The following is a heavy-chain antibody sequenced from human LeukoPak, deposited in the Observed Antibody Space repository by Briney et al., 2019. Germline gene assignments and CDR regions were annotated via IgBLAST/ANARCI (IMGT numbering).Heavy chain of an antibody. Sequence: PGGSLRLSCAASGFSFGDYYMNWARQVPGKGLEWVSDISSRDGTIYYAGSVKGRFTISRDNAKNSLYLQMNSLRAEDTAVYYCARAWNGYNPLDYWGQGTLVTVSS. J-gene: IGHJ4*02. V-gene: IGHV3-11*04. CDR2: ISSRDGTI. D-gene: IGHD5-24*01. CDR3: ARAWNGYNPLDY. CDR1: GFSFGDYY.